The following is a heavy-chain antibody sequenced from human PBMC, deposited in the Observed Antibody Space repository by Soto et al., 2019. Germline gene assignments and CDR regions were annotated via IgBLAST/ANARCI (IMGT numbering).Heavy chain of an antibody. CDR1: GFTFSSYA. D-gene: IGHD3-22*01. CDR2: ISSNGGST. Sequence: PGGSLRLSCAASGFTFSSYAMHWVRQAPGKGLEYVSAISSNGGSTYYADSVKGRFTISRDNSKNTLYLQMGSLRAEDMAVYYCARGLNYYDSSGPLGFWGQGTLVTVSS. J-gene: IGHJ4*02. CDR3: ARGLNYYDSSGPLGF. V-gene: IGHV3-64*02.